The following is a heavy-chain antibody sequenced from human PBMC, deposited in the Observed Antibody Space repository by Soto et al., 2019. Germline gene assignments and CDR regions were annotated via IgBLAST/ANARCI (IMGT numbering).Heavy chain of an antibody. V-gene: IGHV1-18*01. J-gene: IGHJ4*02. CDR1: GYTFTSYG. CDR3: ARACGLFDYVWGSYRFFYLDY. D-gene: IGHD3-16*02. CDR2: ISAYNGNT. Sequence: GASVKVSCKASGYTFTSYGISWVRQAPGQGLEWMGWISAYNGNTNYAQKLQGRVTMTTDTSTSTAYMELRSLRSDDTAVYYCARACGLFDYVWGSYRFFYLDYWGQGTLVTVS.